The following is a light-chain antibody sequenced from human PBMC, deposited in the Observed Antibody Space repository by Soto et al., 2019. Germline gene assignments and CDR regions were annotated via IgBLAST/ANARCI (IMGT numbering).Light chain of an antibody. CDR3: QQYGSAPRT. CDR2: GAS. CDR1: QSVSSDS. Sequence: EIVLTQSPGTLSLSPGERAILSCRASQSVSSDSLAWYRQKRGQAPRLLVYGASSRATGIPDRFSGSGSGTDFTLTISRLEPEDFAVYYCQQYGSAPRTFGQGTKVEIK. V-gene: IGKV3-20*01. J-gene: IGKJ1*01.